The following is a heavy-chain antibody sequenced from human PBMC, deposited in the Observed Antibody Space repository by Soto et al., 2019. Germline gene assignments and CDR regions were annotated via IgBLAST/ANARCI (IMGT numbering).Heavy chain of an antibody. Sequence: GGSLRLSCAASGFTFDDYAMHWVRQAPGKGLEWVSGISWNSGSIGYADSVKGRFTISRDNAKNSLYLQMNSLRAEDTALYYCAKDFSSSSGGPFDYWGREPWSPSPQ. CDR1: GFTFDDYA. CDR2: ISWNSGSI. J-gene: IGHJ4*02. D-gene: IGHD6-6*01. V-gene: IGHV3-9*01. CDR3: AKDFSSSSGGPFDY.